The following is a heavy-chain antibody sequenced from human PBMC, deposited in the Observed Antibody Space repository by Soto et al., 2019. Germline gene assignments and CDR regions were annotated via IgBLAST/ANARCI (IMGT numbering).Heavy chain of an antibody. D-gene: IGHD3-3*01. CDR2: IKSKTDGGTT. CDR1: GFTFSTYA. J-gene: IGHJ6*02. CDR3: TTLSITIFGVVLMDV. Sequence: PWGSLRLSCAASGFTFSTYAMNWVRQAPGKGLEWVGRIKSKTDGGTTDYAAPVKGRFTISRDDSKNTLYLQMNSLKTEDTAVYYCTTLSITIFGVVLMDVWGQGTTVTVSS. V-gene: IGHV3-15*07.